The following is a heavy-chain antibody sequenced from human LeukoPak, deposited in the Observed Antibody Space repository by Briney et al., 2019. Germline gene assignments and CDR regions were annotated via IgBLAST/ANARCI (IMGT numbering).Heavy chain of an antibody. CDR1: GYTFTIYG. V-gene: IGHV1-18*01. CDR2: ISAYNSNT. CDR3: AVDSSGLYKIGRAFDI. J-gene: IGHJ3*02. Sequence: ASVKLSFTGSGYTFTIYGISWVRLAPGQGHEWMGWISAYNSNTNYAQKLHGRVTMTTDTSTSTAYMELRSLRSDDTAVYYCAVDSSGLYKIGRAFDIWGQGTMVTVSS. D-gene: IGHD6-19*01.